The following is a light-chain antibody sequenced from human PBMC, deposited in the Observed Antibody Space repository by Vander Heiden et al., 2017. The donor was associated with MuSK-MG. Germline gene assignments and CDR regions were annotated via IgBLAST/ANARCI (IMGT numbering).Light chain of an antibody. CDR3: QVWDRSGDNGV. V-gene: IGLV3-21*04. CDR2: SDS. J-gene: IGLJ3*02. Sequence: SYVLTPPPSASVTPGKTARISCVGNNLGRLSVHWYKQKTGQAPGLVIYSDSDRPSGIHERVSGSNSVNTATMTRSRVEAGDEADYYCQVWDRSGDNGVFGGGTRLTVL. CDR1: NLGRLS.